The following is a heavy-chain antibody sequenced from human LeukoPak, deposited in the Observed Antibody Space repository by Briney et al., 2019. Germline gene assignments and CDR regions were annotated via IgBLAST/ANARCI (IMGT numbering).Heavy chain of an antibody. CDR3: ATEVETTKEGYYYYGMDV. V-gene: IGHV1-69*04. J-gene: IGHJ6*02. D-gene: IGHD4-23*01. Sequence: SVKVSCKASGGTFSSYAISWVRQAPGQGLEWMGRIIPILGIANYAQKFQGRVTITADKSTSTAYMELSSLRSEDTAVYYCATEVETTKEGYYYYGMDVWGQGTTVTVSS. CDR1: GGTFSSYA. CDR2: IIPILGIA.